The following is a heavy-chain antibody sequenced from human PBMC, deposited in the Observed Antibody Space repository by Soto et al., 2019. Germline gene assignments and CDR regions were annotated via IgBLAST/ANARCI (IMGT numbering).Heavy chain of an antibody. D-gene: IGHD3-22*01. J-gene: IGHJ6*02. Sequence: QVQLVRSGAEVKKPGSSVKVSCKASGGTSRGYSISWWRQPPGQGLEWRGGIIPIFDITNYAQKFQGRVTITADESTSTAYMELSSLGSDDTAVYYCARPDEGGYSSNHHYYYALDVWGQGTTVTV. V-gene: IGHV1-69*01. CDR1: GGTSRGYS. CDR3: ARPDEGGYSSNHHYYYALDV. CDR2: IIPIFDIT.